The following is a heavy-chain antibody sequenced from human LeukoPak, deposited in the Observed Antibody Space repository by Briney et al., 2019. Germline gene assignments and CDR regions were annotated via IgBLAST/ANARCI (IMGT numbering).Heavy chain of an antibody. Sequence: PWLSLRRSCAASGFTFCSYSRHWVGQGPGLGLEGVAVIWYDGGNKDYADTVKGGFTISRDNSKSTLYLRMSSLRAEETAVYYCARGGDMVQGVQYYFDYWGQGNLVTVSS. CDR3: ARGGDMVQGVQYYFDY. CDR1: GFTFCSYS. J-gene: IGHJ4*02. D-gene: IGHD3-10*01. CDR2: IWYDGGNK. V-gene: IGHV3-33*01.